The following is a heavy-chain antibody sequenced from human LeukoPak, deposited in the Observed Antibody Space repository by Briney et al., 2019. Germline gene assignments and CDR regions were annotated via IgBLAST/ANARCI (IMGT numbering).Heavy chain of an antibody. Sequence: ASVKVSCKASGYIFTTYDINWVRLAPGQGLEWMAWMNPNTGNTGFAQKFQGRVTVSRNTDISTAYMELSSLRAEDTAVYYCAKTRLMVRAPDAFDIWGQGTMVTVSS. D-gene: IGHD3-10*01. CDR2: MNPNTGNT. J-gene: IGHJ3*02. CDR3: AKTRLMVRAPDAFDI. CDR1: GYIFTTYD. V-gene: IGHV1-8*03.